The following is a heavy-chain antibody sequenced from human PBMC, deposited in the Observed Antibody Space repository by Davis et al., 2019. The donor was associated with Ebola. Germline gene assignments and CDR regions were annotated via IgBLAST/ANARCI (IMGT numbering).Heavy chain of an antibody. J-gene: IGHJ2*01. Sequence: SVKVSCKASGYTFTSYGISWVRQAPGQGLEWMGGIIPIFGTANYAQKFQGRVTITADESTSTAYMELSSLRSEDTAVYYCARGIYYDFWSGYSSWYFDLWGRGTLVTVSS. CDR3: ARGIYYDFWSGYSSWYFDL. CDR1: GYTFTSYG. V-gene: IGHV1-69*13. CDR2: IIPIFGTA. D-gene: IGHD3-3*01.